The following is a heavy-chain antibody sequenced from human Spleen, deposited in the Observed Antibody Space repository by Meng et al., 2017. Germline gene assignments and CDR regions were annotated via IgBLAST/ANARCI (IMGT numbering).Heavy chain of an antibody. CDR2: ISSGSSYI. Sequence: GESLKISCAASGFSFNTYSMHWVRQAPGKGLECVSSISSGSSYISYADSVKGRFTISRDNAKSSLYLQMNSLRAEDTAAYYCARDETDGGVDFWGQGTLVTVSS. D-gene: IGHD4-23*01. V-gene: IGHV3-21*06. J-gene: IGHJ4*02. CDR3: ARDETDGGVDF. CDR1: GFSFNTYS.